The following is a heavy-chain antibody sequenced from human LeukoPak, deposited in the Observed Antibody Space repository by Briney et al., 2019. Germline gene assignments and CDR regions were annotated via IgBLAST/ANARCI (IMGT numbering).Heavy chain of an antibody. J-gene: IGHJ4*02. CDR3: VKNSGWYCLDY. Sequence: GGSLRLSCAASGFTFSNYGMHWVRQAPGKGLEWVALISYDGVNKYYADSVKGRFTISRDNAKNSLFLQMNSLRAEDTAVYYCVKNSGWYCLDYWGQGTLVTVSS. D-gene: IGHD6-13*01. V-gene: IGHV3-30*18. CDR1: GFTFSNYG. CDR2: ISYDGVNK.